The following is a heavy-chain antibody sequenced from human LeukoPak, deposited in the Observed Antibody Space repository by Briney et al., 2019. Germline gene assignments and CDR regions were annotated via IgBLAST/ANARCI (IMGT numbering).Heavy chain of an antibody. D-gene: IGHD3-10*01. CDR1: GFTVSSNY. CDR2: IYSGGST. CDR3: ERLTMVRGVITAYYYFDY. V-gene: IGHV3-53*01. Sequence: PGGSLRLSCAASGFTVSSNYMSWVRQAPGKGLEWVSVIYSGGSTYYADSVKGRFTISRDNSKNTLYLQMNSLRAEDTAVYYCERLTMVRGVITAYYYFDYWGQGTLVTVSS. J-gene: IGHJ4*02.